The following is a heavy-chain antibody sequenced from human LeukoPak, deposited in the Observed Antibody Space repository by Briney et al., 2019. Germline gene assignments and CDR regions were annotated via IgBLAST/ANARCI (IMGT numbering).Heavy chain of an antibody. J-gene: IGHJ6*02. D-gene: IGHD2-15*01. Sequence: GGSLRLSCAASGFTFSNYGMHWVRQAPGKGLEWVAVIWYDGSNKYYSDSVKGRFTISRDDSENTLYLQMNSLRDEDTAVYYCARAYCSGGSCSYGLDVWGQGTTVTVSS. CDR1: GFTFSNYG. CDR3: ARAYCSGGSCSYGLDV. V-gene: IGHV3-33*01. CDR2: IWYDGSNK.